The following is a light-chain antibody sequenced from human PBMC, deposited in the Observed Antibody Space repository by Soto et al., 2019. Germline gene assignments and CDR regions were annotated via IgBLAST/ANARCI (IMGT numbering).Light chain of an antibody. CDR1: QSVSISY. Sequence: EIVLMQSPGTLTLSPGERATLSCRASQSVSISYLAWYQQKPGQAPRLLISGASSRATGIPDRFSGSGSGTDFTLTITRLEPDDFALYFCQQYGGSPPTFGQGTKVDIK. J-gene: IGKJ1*01. V-gene: IGKV3-20*01. CDR3: QQYGGSPPT. CDR2: GAS.